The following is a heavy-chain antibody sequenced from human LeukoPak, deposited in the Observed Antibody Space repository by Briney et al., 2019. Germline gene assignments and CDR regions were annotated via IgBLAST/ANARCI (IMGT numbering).Heavy chain of an antibody. J-gene: IGHJ4*02. V-gene: IGHV1-2*02. CDR1: GYTFTGYY. D-gene: IGHD2-2*01. CDR3: ARGDLAFVPAADRYGYYL. Sequence: ASVTVSCKASGYTFTGYYIHWVRQAPGQRLHWMGWISPNNGGTKYAQNFQGRVTMTRATSISTAYMELTNLKSDDTAVYYCARGDLAFVPAADRYGYYLWGQGTLVTVSS. CDR2: ISPNNGGT.